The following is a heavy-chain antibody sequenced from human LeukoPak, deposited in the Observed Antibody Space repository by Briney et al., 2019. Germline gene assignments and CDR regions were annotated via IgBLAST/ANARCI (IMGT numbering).Heavy chain of an antibody. CDR2: ISVYNGDT. J-gene: IGHJ4*02. Sequence: ASVKVSCKASGYTFTSYGIGWVRQAPGQGLEWMGWISVYNGDTKYAQKLQGRVTMTIDTSTSTVYMEVRSLRSDDTAVYYCARDSVACISNSCYLPDYWGQGTLVTVSS. D-gene: IGHD2-2*01. V-gene: IGHV1-18*01. CDR1: GYTFTSYG. CDR3: ARDSVACISNSCYLPDY.